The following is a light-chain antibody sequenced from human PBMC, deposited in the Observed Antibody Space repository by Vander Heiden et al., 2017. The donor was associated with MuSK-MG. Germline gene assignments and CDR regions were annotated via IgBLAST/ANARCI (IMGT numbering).Light chain of an antibody. CDR1: QSVLYSSNNKNY. V-gene: IGKV4-1*01. Sequence: IVMTPSPDSLAVSLGARATINCTPSQSVLYSSNNKNYLAWYQQKPGQPPKLLIYGASTRESVVPDRFSGSGSGTDFTLTISSLQAEDVAVYYCQQYDSTVTFGGGTKVEIK. CDR2: GAS. CDR3: QQYDSTVT. J-gene: IGKJ4*01.